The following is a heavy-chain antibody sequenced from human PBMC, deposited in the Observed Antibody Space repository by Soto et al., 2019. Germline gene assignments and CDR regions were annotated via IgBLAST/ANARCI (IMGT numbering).Heavy chain of an antibody. CDR2: IYSGGST. CDR3: ARSPYYDFWSGYQNDAFDI. V-gene: IGHV3-53*01. CDR1: GFTVSSNY. J-gene: IGHJ3*02. D-gene: IGHD3-3*01. Sequence: GGSLRLSCAASGFTVSSNYMSWVRQAPGKGLEWVSVIYSGGSTYYADSVKGRFTISRDNSKNTLYLQMNSLRAEDTAVYYCARSPYYDFWSGYQNDAFDIWGQGTMVTVSS.